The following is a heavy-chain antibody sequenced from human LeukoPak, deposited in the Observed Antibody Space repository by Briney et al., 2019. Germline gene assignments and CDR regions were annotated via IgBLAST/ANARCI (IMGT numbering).Heavy chain of an antibody. CDR2: IIPIFGTA. CDR3: ARSRQWRVPNDAFDI. V-gene: IGHV1-69*05. D-gene: IGHD6-19*01. Sequence: EASVKVSCKASGGTFSSYAISWVRQAPGQGLEWMGGIIPIFGTANYAQKFQGRVTITTDESTSTAYMELSSLRSEDTAVYYCARSRQWRVPNDAFDIWGQGTMATVSS. CDR1: GGTFSSYA. J-gene: IGHJ3*02.